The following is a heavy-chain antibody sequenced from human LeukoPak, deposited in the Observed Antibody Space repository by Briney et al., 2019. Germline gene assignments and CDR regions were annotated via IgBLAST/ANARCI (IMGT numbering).Heavy chain of an antibody. Sequence: GGSLRLSCAASGFTFSSYSMNWVRQAPGKGLEWVSSISSSSSYIYYADSVKGRFTISRDNAKNSLYLQMNSLRAEDTAVYYCARGPYCSGGSCYSGDRFDYWGQGTLVTVSS. V-gene: IGHV3-21*01. D-gene: IGHD2-15*01. CDR3: ARGPYCSGGSCYSGDRFDY. CDR1: GFTFSSYS. CDR2: ISSSSSYI. J-gene: IGHJ4*02.